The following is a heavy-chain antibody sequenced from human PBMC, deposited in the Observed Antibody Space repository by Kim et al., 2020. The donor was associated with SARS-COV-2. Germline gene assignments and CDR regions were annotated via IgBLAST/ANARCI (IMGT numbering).Heavy chain of an antibody. J-gene: IGHJ4*02. V-gene: IGHV3-23*01. Sequence: VAGRFTISRDSSKDALYLQMNGLRAEDTAVYYCARGVAHGSDWVKYSYDHWGQGTLVTVSS. CDR3: ARGVAHGSDWVKYSYDH. D-gene: IGHD2-21*02.